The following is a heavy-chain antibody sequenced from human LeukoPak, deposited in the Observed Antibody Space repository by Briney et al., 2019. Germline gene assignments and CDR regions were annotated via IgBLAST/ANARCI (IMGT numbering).Heavy chain of an antibody. CDR3: ARDFSLYCGGDCYPYEVWFDP. D-gene: IGHD2-21*01. CDR2: ISSSSSYI. J-gene: IGHJ5*02. V-gene: IGHV3-21*01. CDR1: GFTFSSYS. Sequence: GGSLRLSCASSGFTFSSYSMNWVRQAPGKGLEWVSSISSSSSYIYYADSVKGRFTISRDNAKNSLYLQMNSLRAEDTAVYYCARDFSLYCGGDCYPYEVWFDPWGQGTLVTVSS.